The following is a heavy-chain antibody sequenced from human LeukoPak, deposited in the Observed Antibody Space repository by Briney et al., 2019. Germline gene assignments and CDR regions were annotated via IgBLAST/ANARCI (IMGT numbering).Heavy chain of an antibody. V-gene: IGHV4-61*02. CDR1: GGSISSSSYY. J-gene: IGHJ4*02. CDR2: IYTSGIT. D-gene: IGHD3-10*01. Sequence: SETLSLTCTVSGGSISSSSYYWSWIRQPAGKGLEWIGRIYTSGITNYNPSLKSRVTISVDTSKNQFSLKLSSVTAADTAVYYCARAMGGYWGQGTLVTVSS. CDR3: ARAMGGY.